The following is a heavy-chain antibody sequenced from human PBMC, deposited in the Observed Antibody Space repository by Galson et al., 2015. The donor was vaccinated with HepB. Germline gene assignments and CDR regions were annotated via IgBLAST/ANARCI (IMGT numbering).Heavy chain of an antibody. CDR2: TYYRSKWYN. Sequence: CAISGDSVSSNSAAWNWIRQFPSRGLEWLGRTYYRSKWYNDYAVSVKSRITINPDTSKNQFSLQLNSVTPEDTAVYYCARSSPTSSREAFDIWGQGTMVTVSS. CDR1: GDSVSSNSAA. CDR3: ARSSPTSSREAFDI. D-gene: IGHD6-13*01. J-gene: IGHJ3*02. V-gene: IGHV6-1*01.